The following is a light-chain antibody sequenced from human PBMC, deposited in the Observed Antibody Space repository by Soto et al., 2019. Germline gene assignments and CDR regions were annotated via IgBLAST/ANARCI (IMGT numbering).Light chain of an antibody. CDR2: AAS. J-gene: IGKJ1*01. V-gene: IGKV3-15*01. Sequence: TQSPATLSVSPGERATLSCRASQSVISNVAWHAQXPGQAXRLLIYAASTXXTGIPARXXASAPGTEFTLTLSSLKPEDFAVYYCQQYNNRPPRRFGQGT. CDR3: QQYNNRPPRR. CDR1: QSVISN.